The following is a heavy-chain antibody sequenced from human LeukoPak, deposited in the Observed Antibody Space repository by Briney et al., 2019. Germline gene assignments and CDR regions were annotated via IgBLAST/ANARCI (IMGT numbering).Heavy chain of an antibody. D-gene: IGHD5-18*01. CDR1: GGSISSYY. V-gene: IGHV4-4*07. CDR2: IYTSGST. J-gene: IGHJ4*02. CDR3: ARERWWYSYGYGTYYFDY. Sequence: SETLSLTCTVSGGSISSYYWSWIRQPAGKGLEWTGRIYTSGSTNYNPSLKSRVTMSVDTSKNQFSLKLSSVTAADTAVYYCARERWWYSYGYGTYYFDYWGQGTLVTVSS.